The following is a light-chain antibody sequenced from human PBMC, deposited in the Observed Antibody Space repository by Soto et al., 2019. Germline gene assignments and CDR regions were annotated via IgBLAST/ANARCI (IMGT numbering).Light chain of an antibody. J-gene: IGKJ4*01. V-gene: IGKV3-11*01. CDR1: QSVSSY. Sequence: EIVLTQSPATLSLSPGERATLSCRASQSVSSYLAWYQQEPGQAPRLLIYVASNRATGIPARFSGSGSGTDFTLTISSLEPEDFAVYYCQQRSNWLFTFGGGTKVEIK. CDR2: VAS. CDR3: QQRSNWLFT.